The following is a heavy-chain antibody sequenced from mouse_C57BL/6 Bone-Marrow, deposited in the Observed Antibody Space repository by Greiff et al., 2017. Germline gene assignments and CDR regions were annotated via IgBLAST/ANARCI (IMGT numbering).Heavy chain of an antibody. CDR2: IDPSDSYT. V-gene: IGHV1-50*01. J-gene: IGHJ2*01. Sequence: QVQLQQSGAELVKPGASVKLSCKASGYTFTSYWMQWVKQRPGQGLEWIGEIDPSDSYTNYNQKFKGKATWTVDTSSSTAYMQLSSLTSEDSAVYYCARWRDYYFDYWGQGTTLTVSS. CDR1: GYTFTSYW. CDR3: ARWRDYYFDY.